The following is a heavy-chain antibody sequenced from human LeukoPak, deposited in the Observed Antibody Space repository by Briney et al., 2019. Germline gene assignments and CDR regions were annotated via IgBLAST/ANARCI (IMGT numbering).Heavy chain of an antibody. CDR2: INPSGGST. Sequence: ASVKVSCEASGYTFTSYYMHWVRQAPGQGLEWMGIINPSGGSTSYAQKFQGRVTMTRDTSTSTVYMELSSLRSEDTAVYYCARESERGYSYGYALDYWGQGTLVTVSS. CDR3: ARESERGYSYGYALDY. V-gene: IGHV1-46*01. CDR1: GYTFTSYY. D-gene: IGHD5-18*01. J-gene: IGHJ4*02.